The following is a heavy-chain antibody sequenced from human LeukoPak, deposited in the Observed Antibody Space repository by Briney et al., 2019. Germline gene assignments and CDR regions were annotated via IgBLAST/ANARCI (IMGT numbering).Heavy chain of an antibody. J-gene: IGHJ4*02. D-gene: IGHD2-15*01. CDR1: GFTFNNAW. V-gene: IGHV3-15*07. Sequence: PGGFLRLSCAASGFTFNNAWMNWVRQAPGKGLEWVGHIRSKADGGTPDYIAPVKGRFTISRDDSKDTLYLQMNSLNTEDTAMYYCTTRSPARYCSDGACYSSADYWGQGTLVTVSS. CDR2: IRSKADGGTP. CDR3: TTRSPARYCSDGACYSSADY.